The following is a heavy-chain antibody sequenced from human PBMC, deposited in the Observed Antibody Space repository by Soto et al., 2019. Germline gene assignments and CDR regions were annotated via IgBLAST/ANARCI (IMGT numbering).Heavy chain of an antibody. J-gene: IGHJ6*02. Sequence: QVQLQQWGAGLLKPSETLSLTCAVYGGSFSGYYWSWIRQPPGKGLEWIGEINHSGSTNYNPSLKSRVTISVDTSKSQFSLRLSSVTAADTAVYYCARGYYGSATRAGMDVWGQGTTVTVSS. CDR2: INHSGST. CDR1: GGSFSGYY. CDR3: ARGYYGSATRAGMDV. V-gene: IGHV4-34*01. D-gene: IGHD3-10*01.